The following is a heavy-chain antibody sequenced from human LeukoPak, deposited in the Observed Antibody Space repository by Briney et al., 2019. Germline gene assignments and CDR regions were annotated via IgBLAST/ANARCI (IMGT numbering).Heavy chain of an antibody. J-gene: IGHJ3*02. Sequence: SVKVSCKASEGTFSSYAISWVRQAPGQGLEWMGGIIPIFGTANYAQKFQGRVTITTDESTSTAYMELSSLRSEDTAVYYCARVVARNSRAFDIWGQGTKVTVSS. CDR3: ARVVARNSRAFDI. CDR2: IIPIFGTA. D-gene: IGHD1-7*01. V-gene: IGHV1-69*05. CDR1: EGTFSSYA.